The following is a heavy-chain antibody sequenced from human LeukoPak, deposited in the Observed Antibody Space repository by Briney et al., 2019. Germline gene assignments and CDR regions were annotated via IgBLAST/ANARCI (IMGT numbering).Heavy chain of an antibody. D-gene: IGHD3-22*01. CDR1: GGSISSGDYY. V-gene: IGHV4-30-4*08. J-gene: IGHJ6*03. Sequence: SEALSLTCTVSGGSISSGDYYWNWIRQPPGKGLEWIGYISYSGSTYFNPSLRSRVTISVDTSENQFSLKLSSVTAADTAVYYFARETYYYDSSGLPHYYMDVWGKGTTVTVSS. CDR2: ISYSGST. CDR3: ARETYYYDSSGLPHYYMDV.